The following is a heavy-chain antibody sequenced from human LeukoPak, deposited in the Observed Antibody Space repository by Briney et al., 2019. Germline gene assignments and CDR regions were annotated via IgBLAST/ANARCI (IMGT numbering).Heavy chain of an antibody. V-gene: IGHV3-30*18. D-gene: IGHD3-3*01. CDR1: GFTFSSYG. CDR3: AKGMDYDFWSGVR. CDR2: ISYDGSNK. J-gene: IGHJ4*02. Sequence: GGSLRLSCAASGFTFSSYGMHWVRQAPGKGLEWVAVISYDGSNKYYADSVKGRFTISRDNSKNTLYLQMNSLRAEDTAVYYCAKGMDYDFWSGVRWGQGTLVTVSS.